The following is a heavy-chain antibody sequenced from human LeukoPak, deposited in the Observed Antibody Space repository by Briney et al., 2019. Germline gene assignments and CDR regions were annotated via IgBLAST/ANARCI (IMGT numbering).Heavy chain of an antibody. J-gene: IGHJ6*02. CDR3: AKVSGIAARPDYYGMDV. CDR2: ISGSGGST. CDR1: GFTFSSYA. D-gene: IGHD6-6*01. V-gene: IGHV3-23*01. Sequence: GGPLRLSCAASGFTFSSYAMSWVRQAPGKGLEWVSAISGSGGSTYYADSVKGRFTISRDNSKNTLYLQMNSLRAEDTAVYYCAKVSGIAARPDYYGMDVWGQGTTVTVSS.